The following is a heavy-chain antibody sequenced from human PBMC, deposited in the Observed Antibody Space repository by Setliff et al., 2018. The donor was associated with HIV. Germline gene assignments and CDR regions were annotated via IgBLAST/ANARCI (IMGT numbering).Heavy chain of an antibody. CDR3: ARDGGSSTWGSGAFDV. CDR2: ISYSGST. CDR1: GGSVSSRSYY. Sequence: SETLSLTCTASGGSVSSRSYYWSWIRQPPGKGLEWIGYISYSGSTNYNPSLKSRLTISLDTSKNQFSLKLNSVTAADTAVYYCARDGGSSTWGSGAFDVWGQGTVVTVSS. D-gene: IGHD7-27*01. J-gene: IGHJ3*01. V-gene: IGHV4-61*01.